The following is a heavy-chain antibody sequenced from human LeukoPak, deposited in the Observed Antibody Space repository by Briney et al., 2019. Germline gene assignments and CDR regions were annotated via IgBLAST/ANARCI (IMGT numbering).Heavy chain of an antibody. J-gene: IGHJ6*03. D-gene: IGHD3-3*01. CDR1: GGTFSSYA. Sequence: SVKVSCKASGGTFSSYAISWVRQAPGQGLEWMGGIIPIFGTANYAQKFQGRATITTDESTSTAYMELSSLRSEDTAVYYCARGHVLRFLEWSFNYYMDVWDKGPTVTVSS. CDR2: IIPIFGTA. V-gene: IGHV1-69*05. CDR3: ARGHVLRFLEWSFNYYMDV.